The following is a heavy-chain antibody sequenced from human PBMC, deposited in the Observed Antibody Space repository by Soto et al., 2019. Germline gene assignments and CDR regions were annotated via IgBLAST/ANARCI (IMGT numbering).Heavy chain of an antibody. Sequence: PGESLKISCKVSGYSFTSYWIGWVRQMPGKGLEWMGIIYPGDSDTRYSPSFQGQVTISADKSVSTAYLQWSSLKASDTAMYYCARRGYYYDSSGYYSDYWGQGTLVTVSS. D-gene: IGHD3-22*01. CDR2: IYPGDSDT. CDR3: ARRGYYYDSSGYYSDY. V-gene: IGHV5-51*01. CDR1: GYSFTSYW. J-gene: IGHJ4*02.